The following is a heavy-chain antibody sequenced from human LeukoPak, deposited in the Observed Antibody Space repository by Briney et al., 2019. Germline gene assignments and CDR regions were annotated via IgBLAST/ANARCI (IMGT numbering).Heavy chain of an antibody. V-gene: IGHV5-51*01. CDR2: IYPGDSDT. CDR3: ARHPDEVDFWSGYLDY. D-gene: IGHD3-3*01. Sequence: GESLKISCKGSGYSFTTYWIGWVRQMPGKGLEWMGIIYPGDSDTRYSPSFQGQVTISADKSISTAYLQWSSLKASDTAMYYCARHPDEVDFWSGYLDYWGQGTLVTVSS. CDR1: GYSFTTYW. J-gene: IGHJ4*02.